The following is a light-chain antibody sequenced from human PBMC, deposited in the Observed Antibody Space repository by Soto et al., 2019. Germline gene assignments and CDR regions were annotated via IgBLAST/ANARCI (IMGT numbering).Light chain of an antibody. CDR3: QAYDYTLTASV. Sequence: QSVLTQPPSVSGAPGQRVALSCTGNTSNLGAGYDVHWYQQLPGAAPKLVIFGNRNRPSGVPERFSGSKSGTSASLAITGLQSEDEADYYCQAYDYTLTASVFGGGTTLTVL. CDR1: TSNLGAGYD. J-gene: IGLJ3*02. V-gene: IGLV1-40*01. CDR2: GNR.